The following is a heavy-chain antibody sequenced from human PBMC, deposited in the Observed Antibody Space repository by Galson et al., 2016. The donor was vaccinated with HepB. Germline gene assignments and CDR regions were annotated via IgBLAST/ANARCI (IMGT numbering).Heavy chain of an antibody. V-gene: IGHV3-15*01. CDR1: EFTFSNAW. D-gene: IGHD1-1*01. CDR3: TTASRGTHRDYYYYYSLDV. CDR2: IKSTTDGGTT. J-gene: IGHJ6*02. Sequence: SLRLSCAASEFTFSNAWMSWVRQAPGKGLEWVGRIKSTTDGGTTDYAAPVKGRFTISRDDSKHTLYLQMNSLKTEDTAVYYCTTASRGTHRDYYYYYSLDVWGQGTTVTVSS.